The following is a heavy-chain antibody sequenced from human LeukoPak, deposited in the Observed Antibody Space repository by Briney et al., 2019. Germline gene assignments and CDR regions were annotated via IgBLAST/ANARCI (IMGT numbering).Heavy chain of an antibody. CDR3: TRDSDLGITMVEELYDY. V-gene: IGHV3-49*04. D-gene: IGHD3-10*01. Sequence: GGSLRLSCTASGFTFGDYAMSWVRQAPGKGLEWVGFIRSKAYGGTTEYAASVKGRFTISRDDSKSIAYLQMNSLKTEDTAVYYCTRDSDLGITMVEELYDYWGQGTLVTVSS. J-gene: IGHJ4*02. CDR1: GFTFGDYA. CDR2: IRSKAYGGTT.